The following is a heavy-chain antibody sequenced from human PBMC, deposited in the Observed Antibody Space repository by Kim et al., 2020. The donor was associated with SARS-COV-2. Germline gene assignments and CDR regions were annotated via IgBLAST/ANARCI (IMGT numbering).Heavy chain of an antibody. CDR2: IDPSDSYT. CDR1: GYSFTSYW. Sequence: GESLKISCKGSGYSFTSYWISWVRQMPGKGLEWMGRIDPSDSYTNYSPSFQGHVTISADKSISTAYPQWSSLKASDTAMYYCARPAYGSGSYSAWFDPWGQGTLVTVSS. V-gene: IGHV5-10-1*01. D-gene: IGHD3-10*01. CDR3: ARPAYGSGSYSAWFDP. J-gene: IGHJ5*02.